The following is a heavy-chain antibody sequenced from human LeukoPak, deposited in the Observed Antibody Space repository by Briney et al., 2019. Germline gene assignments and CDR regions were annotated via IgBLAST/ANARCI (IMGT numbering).Heavy chain of an antibody. CDR3: AKSKGSSWYRDAFDI. Sequence: GRSLRLSCAASGFTFDDYAMHWVRQAPGKGLEWVSGISWNSGSIGYADSVKGRFTISRDNAKNSLYLQMNSLRAEDMALYYCAKSKGSSWYRDAFDIWGQGTMVTVSS. CDR1: GFTFDDYA. V-gene: IGHV3-9*03. CDR2: ISWNSGSI. J-gene: IGHJ3*02. D-gene: IGHD6-13*01.